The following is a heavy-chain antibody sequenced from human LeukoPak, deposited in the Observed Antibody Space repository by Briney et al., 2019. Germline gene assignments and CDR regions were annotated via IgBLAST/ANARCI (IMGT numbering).Heavy chain of an antibody. CDR3: ASKGWFRTYYMDV. J-gene: IGHJ6*03. V-gene: IGHV1-69*05. CDR1: GGTFSSYA. CDR2: IIPIFGTA. D-gene: IGHD2-15*01. Sequence: SVNVSCKASGGTFSSYAISWVRQAPGQGLEWMGGIIPIFGTANYAQKFQGRVTITTDESTSTAYMELSSLRSEDTAVYYCASKGWFRTYYMDVWGKGTTVTVSS.